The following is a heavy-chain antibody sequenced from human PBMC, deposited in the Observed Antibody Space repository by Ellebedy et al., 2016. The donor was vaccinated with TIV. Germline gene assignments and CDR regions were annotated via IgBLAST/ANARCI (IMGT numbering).Heavy chain of an antibody. V-gene: IGHV3-74*01. CDR3: ANYYSGNSYPR. J-gene: IGHJ4*02. CDR1: GFTFSSYW. Sequence: GESLKISCAASGFTFSSYWMHWVRQTPGKGLVWVSRINSDGSTTAYADSVKGRFTISRDNAKNTLYLQMNSLRAEDTAVYYCANYYSGNSYPRWGQGTLVTVSS. CDR2: INSDGSTT. D-gene: IGHD1-26*01.